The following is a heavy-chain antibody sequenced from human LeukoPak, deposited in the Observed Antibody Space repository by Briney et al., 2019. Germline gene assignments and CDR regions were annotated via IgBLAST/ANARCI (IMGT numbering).Heavy chain of an antibody. Sequence: GGSLRLSCAASGFTFSSYAMSWVRQAPGKGLKWVSAISGSGGSTYYADSVKGRFTISRDNSKNTLYLQMNSLRAEDTAVYYCAKYDYDILTGYFSFDYWGQGTLVTVSS. D-gene: IGHD3-9*01. CDR3: AKYDYDILTGYFSFDY. CDR2: ISGSGGST. V-gene: IGHV3-23*01. CDR1: GFTFSSYA. J-gene: IGHJ4*02.